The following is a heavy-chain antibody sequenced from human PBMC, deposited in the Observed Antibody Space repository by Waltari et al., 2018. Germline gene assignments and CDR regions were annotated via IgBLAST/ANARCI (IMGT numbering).Heavy chain of an antibody. V-gene: IGHV3-21*02. Sequence: EDQLVESGGGLVKPGGSLSLSCTGSGFTFYTYEMHCVCQAPGRGPEWVSYISRSSSHKYIADSVKGRFTISRDNARNVLYLQLDSLRAEDTAVYYCARDDSELARTSGMDLWGQGTMVTVSS. CDR2: ISRSSSHK. CDR3: ARDDSELARTSGMDL. D-gene: IGHD1-7*01. CDR1: GFTFYTYE. J-gene: IGHJ6*02.